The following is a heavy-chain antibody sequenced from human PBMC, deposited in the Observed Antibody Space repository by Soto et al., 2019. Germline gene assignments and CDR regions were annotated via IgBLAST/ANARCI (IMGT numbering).Heavy chain of an antibody. J-gene: IGHJ5*02. V-gene: IGHV3-23*01. CDR3: AKDYLNNIVVVPAAIPRYNWFDP. CDR2: ISGSGGST. Sequence: GGSLRLSCAASGFTFSSYAMSWVRQAPGKGLEWVSAISGSGGSTYYADSVKGRFTISRDNSKNTLYLQMNSLGAEDTAVYYCAKDYLNNIVVVPAAIPRYNWFDPWGQGTLVTVSS. D-gene: IGHD2-2*01. CDR1: GFTFSSYA.